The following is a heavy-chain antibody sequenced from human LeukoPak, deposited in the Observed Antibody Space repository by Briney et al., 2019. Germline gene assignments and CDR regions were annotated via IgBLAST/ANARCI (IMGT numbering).Heavy chain of an antibody. V-gene: IGHV3-15*01. CDR1: GFTFSSYE. CDR3: TIGWYFDY. Sequence: GGSLRLSCAASGFTFSSYEMNWVRQAPGKGLEWVGRIKSKADGGTTDYAAPVKGRFIISRDDSKNTLSLQMNSLKTEDTAVYYCTIGWYFDYWGQGTLVTVSS. CDR2: IKSKADGGTT. D-gene: IGHD6-19*01. J-gene: IGHJ4*02.